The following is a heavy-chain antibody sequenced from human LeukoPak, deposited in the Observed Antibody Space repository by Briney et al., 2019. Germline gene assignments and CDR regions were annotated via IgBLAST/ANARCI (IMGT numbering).Heavy chain of an antibody. D-gene: IGHD3-10*01. CDR3: ARAQKWRFGELVRD. Sequence: PSETLSLTCTVSGYSISSGFYWGWIRQSPGKGLDWIGSIHYSEITFYNPSLKSRVTMSLDTSKNRFSLNLNSVTAADTAVYYCARAQKWRFGELVRDWGQGTLVTVSS. CDR1: GYSISSGFY. V-gene: IGHV4-38-2*02. CDR2: IHYSEIT. J-gene: IGHJ4*02.